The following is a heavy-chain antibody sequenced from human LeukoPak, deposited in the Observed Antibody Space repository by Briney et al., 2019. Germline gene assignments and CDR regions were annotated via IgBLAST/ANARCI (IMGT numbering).Heavy chain of an antibody. CDR2: ITSDSRYI. CDR1: GFTFSSYS. CDR3: ARDDYGDYDPAQDY. D-gene: IGHD4-17*01. J-gene: IGHJ4*02. Sequence: GGSLRLSCAASGFTFSSYSMNWVRQAPGKGLEWVSSITSDSRYIFYADSVKGRFTISRDNAKSSLYLQMNSLRAEDTAVYYCARDDYGDYDPAQDYWGQGTLVTVSS. V-gene: IGHV3-21*01.